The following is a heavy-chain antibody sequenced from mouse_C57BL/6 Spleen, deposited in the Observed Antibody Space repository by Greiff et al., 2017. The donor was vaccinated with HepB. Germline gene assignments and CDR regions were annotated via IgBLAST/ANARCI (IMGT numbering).Heavy chain of an antibody. D-gene: IGHD1-1*01. Sequence: EVQLQESGGGLVKPGGSLKLSCAASGFTFSSYAMSWVRQTPEKRLEWVATISDGGSYTYYPDNVKGRFTISRDNAKNNLYLQMSHLKSEDTAMYYCARDTTVVAPGFAYWGQGTLVTVSA. CDR2: ISDGGSYT. CDR1: GFTFSSYA. CDR3: ARDTTVVAPGFAY. J-gene: IGHJ3*01. V-gene: IGHV5-4*01.